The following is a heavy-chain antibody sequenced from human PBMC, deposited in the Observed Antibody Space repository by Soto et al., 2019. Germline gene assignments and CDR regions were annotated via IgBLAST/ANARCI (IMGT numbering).Heavy chain of an antibody. J-gene: IGHJ6*02. CDR2: IKTNTEGGTT. CDR1: GLTISNAW. V-gene: IGHV3-15*07. D-gene: IGHD2-15*01. Sequence: EVQLVESGGGFIYPGGSLRLSCAASGLTISNAWMNWVRQAPGKGLEWVGRIKTNTEGGTTDYAAAVKGRFTVSRDDSKNTLYLQMNSLRTEDTAVYSCTRGSVEGVWGQGTTVTVSS. CDR3: TRGSVEGV.